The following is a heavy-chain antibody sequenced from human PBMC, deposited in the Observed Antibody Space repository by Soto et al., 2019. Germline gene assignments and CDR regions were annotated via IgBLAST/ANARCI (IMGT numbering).Heavy chain of an antibody. CDR2: INHSGST. V-gene: IGHV4-34*01. Sequence: SETLSLTCAVYGGSFSGYYWSWIRQPPWRWLEWIGEINHSGSTNYNPSLKSRVTISVDASKNQFSLKLSSVTAADTAVYYCASQSITMVRGVLIVWFDPWGQGTLVTAP. D-gene: IGHD3-10*01. J-gene: IGHJ5*02. CDR3: ASQSITMVRGVLIVWFDP. CDR1: GGSFSGYY.